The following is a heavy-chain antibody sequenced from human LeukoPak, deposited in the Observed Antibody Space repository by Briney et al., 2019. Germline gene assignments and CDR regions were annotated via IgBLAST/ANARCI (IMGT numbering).Heavy chain of an antibody. CDR1: GFTFSSYA. CDR3: AKDQIFGVVIISSYFDY. Sequence: GGSLRLSCAASGFTFSSYAMSRVRQAPGKGLEWVSAISGSGGSTYYADSVKGRFTISRDNSKNTLYLQMNSLRAEDTAVYYCAKDQIFGVVIISSYFDYWGQGTLVTVSS. V-gene: IGHV3-23*01. D-gene: IGHD3-3*01. CDR2: ISGSGGST. J-gene: IGHJ4*02.